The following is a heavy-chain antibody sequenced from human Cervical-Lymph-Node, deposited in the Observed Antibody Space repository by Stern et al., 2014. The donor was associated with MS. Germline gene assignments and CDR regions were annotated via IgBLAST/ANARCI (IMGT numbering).Heavy chain of an antibody. V-gene: IGHV1-69*17. CDR3: ATRDMATVTNYYYGMDV. D-gene: IGHD5-24*01. CDR2: IIPFFGMT. Sequence: VQLVESGAEVKRPGSSVKVSCKASGGTFSSYAISWVRQAPGEGLEWMGGIIPFFGMTNYVQRFQGRGTLTADKSTTTAFMELSSLRSEDTAVYYCATRDMATVTNYYYGMDVWGQGTTVIVSS. CDR1: GGTFSSYA. J-gene: IGHJ6*02.